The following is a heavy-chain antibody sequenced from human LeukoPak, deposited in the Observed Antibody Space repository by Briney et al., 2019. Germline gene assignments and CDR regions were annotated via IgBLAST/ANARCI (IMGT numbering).Heavy chain of an antibody. J-gene: IGHJ3*02. CDR2: ISSSSSYI. V-gene: IGHV3-21*01. CDR3: AREVYCGGDCYSGGAFDI. Sequence: GGSLRLSCAASGFTFSSYSMNWVRQAPGKGLEWVSSISSSSSYIYYADSAKGRFTISRDNAKNSLYLQMNSLRAEDTAVYYCAREVYCGGDCYSGGAFDIWGQGTMVTVSS. CDR1: GFTFSSYS. D-gene: IGHD2-21*01.